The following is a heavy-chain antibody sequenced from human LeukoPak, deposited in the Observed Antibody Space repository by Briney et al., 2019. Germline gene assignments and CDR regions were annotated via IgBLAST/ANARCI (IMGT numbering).Heavy chain of an antibody. CDR2: ISGSSKII. D-gene: IGHD1-26*01. CDR3: ARDYSSSGSFFGYYYGMDV. CDR1: GFTFSSYS. V-gene: IGHV3-48*02. Sequence: GGSLRLSCAASGFTFSSYSMNWVRQAPGKGLEWISYISGSSKIIHWAESLKGRFTISIDNAKNSLYLQMNSLRDEDTAVYYCARDYSSSGSFFGYYYGMDVWGQGTTVTVSS. J-gene: IGHJ6*02.